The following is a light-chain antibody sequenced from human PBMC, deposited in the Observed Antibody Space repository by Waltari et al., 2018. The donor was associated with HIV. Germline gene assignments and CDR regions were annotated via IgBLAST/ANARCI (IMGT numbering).Light chain of an antibody. CDR2: GNS. CDR1: SSNIGAGYH. CDR3: QSHDSSLSGYV. Sequence: QSVLTQPPSVSAAPGQRVTISCTGSSSNIGAGYHVHWYQQLPGTAPKLLIYGNSNRPSGVPDRFSGSKSGTSASLAITGLQAEDEADYYCQSHDSSLSGYVFGTGTKVTVL. V-gene: IGLV1-40*01. J-gene: IGLJ1*01.